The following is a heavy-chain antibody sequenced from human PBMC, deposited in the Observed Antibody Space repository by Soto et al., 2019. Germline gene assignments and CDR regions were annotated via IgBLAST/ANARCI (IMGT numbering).Heavy chain of an antibody. CDR2: VYYSGRT. Sequence: SETLSLTCTVSGGSISSGGYLWGWIRQHPGKGLEWIGHVYYSGRTFYNPSLKSRVIISVDTSKNQLSLKLSSVTAADTAVYYCAREQYYYDSSGFPDVWGQGTTVTVSS. J-gene: IGHJ6*02. CDR3: AREQYYYDSSGFPDV. D-gene: IGHD3-22*01. V-gene: IGHV4-31*03. CDR1: GGSISSGGYL.